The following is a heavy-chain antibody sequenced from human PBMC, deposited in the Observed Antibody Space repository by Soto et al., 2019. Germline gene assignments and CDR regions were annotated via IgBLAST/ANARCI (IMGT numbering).Heavy chain of an antibody. Sequence: PSETLSLTCTVSGGSVGSYYWSWIRQPPGKGLEWIGYIYYSGSTNYNPSLQNRVTISIDTSKNQVSLKVNSVTAADTAVYYCARDHPHSYGVYYFDYWGQGTPVTVSS. D-gene: IGHD5-18*01. J-gene: IGHJ4*02. V-gene: IGHV4-59*02. CDR2: IYYSGST. CDR3: ARDHPHSYGVYYFDY. CDR1: GGSVGSYY.